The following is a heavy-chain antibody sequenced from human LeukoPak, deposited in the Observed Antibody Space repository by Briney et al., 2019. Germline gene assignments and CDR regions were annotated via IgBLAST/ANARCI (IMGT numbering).Heavy chain of an antibody. D-gene: IGHD2-21*01. V-gene: IGHV3-23*01. J-gene: IGHJ3*02. Sequence: GGSLRLSCAASGFTFSSYAMSWVRQAPGKGLEWVSAISGSGGSTYYADSVKGRFTISRDNSKNTLRLQMNSLRAEDTAVYYCARLGRGGGDDIHAFDIWGQGTMVTVSS. CDR3: ARLGRGGGDDIHAFDI. CDR1: GFTFSSYA. CDR2: ISGSGGST.